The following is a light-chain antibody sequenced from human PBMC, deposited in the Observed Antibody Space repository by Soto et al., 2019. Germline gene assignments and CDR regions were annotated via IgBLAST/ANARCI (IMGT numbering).Light chain of an antibody. CDR2: GAS. Sequence: EIVMTQSPATLSVSPGERATLSCRASQSVSVNLAWYQQEPGQAPRLLIYGASTRATGIPARFSGSGSGTEFTLTISSLQSEDFAVYYCQQYHDWGEFGQGTKVDIK. V-gene: IGKV3-15*01. CDR3: QQYHDWGE. J-gene: IGKJ1*01. CDR1: QSVSVN.